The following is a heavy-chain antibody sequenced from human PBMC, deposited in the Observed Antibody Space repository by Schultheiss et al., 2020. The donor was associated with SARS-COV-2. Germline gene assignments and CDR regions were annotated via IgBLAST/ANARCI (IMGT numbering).Heavy chain of an antibody. Sequence: GSLRLSCTVSGGSISSGGYYWSWIRQPPGKGLEWIGYIYYSGSTNYNPSLKSRVTISVDTSKNQFSLKLSSVTAADTAVYYCARGRISMVRGVTGAQDYWGQGTLVTVSS. CDR1: GGSISSGGYY. CDR2: IYYSGST. D-gene: IGHD3-10*01. J-gene: IGHJ4*02. V-gene: IGHV4-61*08. CDR3: ARGRISMVRGVTGAQDY.